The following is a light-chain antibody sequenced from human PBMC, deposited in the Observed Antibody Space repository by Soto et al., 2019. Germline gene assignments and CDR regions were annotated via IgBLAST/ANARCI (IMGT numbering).Light chain of an antibody. J-gene: IGKJ5*01. V-gene: IGKV1-9*01. Sequence: DIRMTQSPSTLSASVGDRVTITCRASQGISSSLARYQQKPGKVPELLIYAASTLQSGVPSRFSGSRSGTDFTLTISSLQPEDSATYYCQQLNNYPITFGQGTRLEN. CDR2: AAS. CDR3: QQLNNYPIT. CDR1: QGISSS.